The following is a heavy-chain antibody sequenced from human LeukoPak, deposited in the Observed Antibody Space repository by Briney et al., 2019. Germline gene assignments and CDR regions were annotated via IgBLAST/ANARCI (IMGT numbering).Heavy chain of an antibody. V-gene: IGHV4-34*01. CDR1: GGSFSGYY. CDR3: ARDYIAAAGNFDY. D-gene: IGHD6-13*01. CDR2: INHSGST. J-gene: IGHJ4*02. Sequence: SETLSLTCAVYGGSFSGYYWSWIRQPPGKGLEWIGEINHSGSTNYNPSLKSRVTISVDKSKNQFSLKLSSVTAADTAVYYCARDYIAAAGNFDYWGQGTLVTVSS.